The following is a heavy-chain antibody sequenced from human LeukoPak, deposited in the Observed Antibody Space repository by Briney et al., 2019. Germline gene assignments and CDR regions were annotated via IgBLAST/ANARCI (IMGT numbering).Heavy chain of an antibody. D-gene: IGHD3-22*01. J-gene: IGHJ1*01. V-gene: IGHV3-30*02. CDR2: IRYDGSNK. CDR1: GFTFSSYG. CDR3: AKDGPPPRMSAYYYDSSGPLH. Sequence: GGSLRLSCAASGFTFSSYGMHWVRQAPGKGLEWVAFIRYDGSNKYYADSVKGRFTISRDNSKNTLYLQMNSLRAEDPAVYYCAKDGPPPRMSAYYYDSSGPLHWGQGTLVTVSS.